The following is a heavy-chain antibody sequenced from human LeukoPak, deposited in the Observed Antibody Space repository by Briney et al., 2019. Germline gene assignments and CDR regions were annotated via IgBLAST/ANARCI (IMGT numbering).Heavy chain of an antibody. Sequence: GGSLRLSCAASGFTFSSYSMNWVRQAPGKGLEWVSSISSSSSYIYYADSVKGRFTISRDNAKNSLYLQMNSLRAEDTALYYCAKDRDYYGSGGGFDYWGQGTLVTVSS. CDR3: AKDRDYYGSGGGFDY. CDR1: GFTFSSYS. J-gene: IGHJ4*02. D-gene: IGHD3-10*01. V-gene: IGHV3-21*04. CDR2: ISSSSSYI.